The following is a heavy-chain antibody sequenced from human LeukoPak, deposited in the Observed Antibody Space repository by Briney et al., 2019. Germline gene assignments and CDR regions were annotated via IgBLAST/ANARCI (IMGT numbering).Heavy chain of an antibody. CDR2: IYPGDSDT. Sequence: GESLKISCKGSGYNFNSYWIGWVRQMPGKGLEWMGIIYPGDSDTRYSPSFQGQVTISADKSISTAYLQWSSLKASDTAMYYCARQRRGTDRPNWFDPWGQGTLVTVSS. V-gene: IGHV5-51*01. J-gene: IGHJ5*02. CDR3: ARQRRGTDRPNWFDP. D-gene: IGHD1-14*01. CDR1: GYNFNSYW.